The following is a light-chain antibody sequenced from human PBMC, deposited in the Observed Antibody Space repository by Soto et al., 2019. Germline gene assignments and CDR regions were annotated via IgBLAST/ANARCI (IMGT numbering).Light chain of an antibody. CDR3: QQYGRLPKT. V-gene: IGKV3-11*01. J-gene: IGKJ1*01. CDR2: DAS. CDR1: QSVGRY. Sequence: EIVLTQSPATLSLSPGEGATLSCRASQSVGRYLVWYQQKPGQAPRLLIYDASKRATGIPARFSGSGSGTDFTLTISNLEPGDFAVYYCQQYGRLPKTFGQGTKVEIK.